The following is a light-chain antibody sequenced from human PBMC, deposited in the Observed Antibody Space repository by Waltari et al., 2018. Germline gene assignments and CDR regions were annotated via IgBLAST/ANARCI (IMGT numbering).Light chain of an antibody. CDR2: KAS. V-gene: IGKV1-5*03. J-gene: IGKJ3*01. Sequence: TCRASQSISSWLAWYQQKPWKAPKLLIYKASSLESGVPSRFSGSGSGTEFTLTISSLQPDDFATYYCQQYNNYPFTFGPGTKVDIK. CDR1: QSISSW. CDR3: QQYNNYPFT.